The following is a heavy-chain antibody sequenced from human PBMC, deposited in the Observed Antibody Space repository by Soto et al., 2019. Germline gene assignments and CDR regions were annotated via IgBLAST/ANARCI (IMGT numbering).Heavy chain of an antibody. CDR1: GDSVTSHY. CDR2: MHYTGFS. CDR3: ARSYSSGWSSLFDY. Sequence: SETLSLTCSFSGDSVTSHYLTWIRQSPEKGLEWIGYMHYTGFSHYNPSLKSRLTISVDTAKNQFTLQLTSVTVADTAVYYCARSYSSGWSSLFDYWGQGTLVTVSS. D-gene: IGHD6-13*01. J-gene: IGHJ4*02. V-gene: IGHV4-59*02.